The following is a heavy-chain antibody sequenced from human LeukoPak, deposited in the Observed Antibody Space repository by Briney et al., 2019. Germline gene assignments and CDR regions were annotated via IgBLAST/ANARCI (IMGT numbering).Heavy chain of an antibody. CDR3: ARDKGGYQLRGFDP. CDR2: IIPIFGTA. Sequence: ASVKVSCKASGGTFSSYAISWVRQAPGQGLEWMGGIIPIFGTANYAQKFQGRVTITADESTSTAYMELSSLRSEDTAVCYCARDKGGYQLRGFDPWGQGTLVTVSS. V-gene: IGHV1-69*13. CDR1: GGTFSSYA. J-gene: IGHJ5*02. D-gene: IGHD2-2*01.